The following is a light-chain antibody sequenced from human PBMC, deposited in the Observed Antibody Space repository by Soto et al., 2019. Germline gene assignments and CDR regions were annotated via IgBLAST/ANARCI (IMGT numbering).Light chain of an antibody. CDR1: QDIRNF. CDR3: QKYSSVPV. Sequence: DIQMTQSPTSLSASVGDRVTITCRASQDIRNFVAWYQQKPGKAPKLRIYAAYTLQSGVPARLSGSGSGTDFTLTINSLPPEDVATYYFQKYSSVPVFGPGTKVEIK. J-gene: IGKJ3*01. V-gene: IGKV1-27*01. CDR2: AAY.